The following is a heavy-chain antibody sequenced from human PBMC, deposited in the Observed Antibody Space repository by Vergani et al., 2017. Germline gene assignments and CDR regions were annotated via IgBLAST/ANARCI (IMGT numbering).Heavy chain of an antibody. D-gene: IGHD3-3*01. CDR1: GGTFSSYA. V-gene: IGHV1-69*12. CDR2: IIPIFGTA. J-gene: IGHJ6*03. Sequence: QVQLVQSGAEVKKPGSSVKVSCKASGGTFSSYAISWVRQAPGQGLEWMGGIIPIFGTANYAQKFQGRVTITADESTSTAYMELNSLRAEDTAVYYCARFSRPYYDFWSGYYVTDYYYMDVWGKGTTVTVSS. CDR3: ARFSRPYYDFWSGYYVTDYYYMDV.